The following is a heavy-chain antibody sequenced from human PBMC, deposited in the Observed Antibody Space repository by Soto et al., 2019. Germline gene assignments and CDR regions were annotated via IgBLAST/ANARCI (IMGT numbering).Heavy chain of an antibody. V-gene: IGHV5-51*01. CDR3: ARLGATTGYYYYGMDV. J-gene: IGHJ6*02. CDR2: IYPGDSDT. Sequence: PGESLKISCKGSGYSFTSYWIGWVRQMPGKGLELMGIIYPGDSDTRYSPSFQGQVTISADKSISTAYLQWSSLKASDTAMYYCARLGATTGYYYYGMDVWGQGTTVTVSS. D-gene: IGHD1-26*01. CDR1: GYSFTSYW.